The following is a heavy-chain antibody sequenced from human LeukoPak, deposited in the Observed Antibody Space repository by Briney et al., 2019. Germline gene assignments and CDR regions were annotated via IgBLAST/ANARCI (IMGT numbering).Heavy chain of an antibody. V-gene: IGHV4-61*02. CDR1: GGSISSGSYY. J-gene: IGHJ3*01. CDR2: IYTSGST. Sequence: SQTLSLTCTVSGGSISSGSYYWSWIRQPAGKGLEWIGRIYTSGSTNYNPSLKSRVTISVDTSKNQFSLKLSSVTAADTAVYYSARQRSSSWYDAFDLWGQGTMVTVSS. CDR3: ARQRSSSWYDAFDL. D-gene: IGHD6-13*01.